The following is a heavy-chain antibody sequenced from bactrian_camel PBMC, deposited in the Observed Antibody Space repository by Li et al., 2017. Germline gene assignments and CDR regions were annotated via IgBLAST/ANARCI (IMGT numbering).Heavy chain of an antibody. J-gene: IGHJ6*01. D-gene: IGHD3*01. CDR1: GYTYSANC. V-gene: IGHV3S1*01. Sequence: HVQLVESGGGSVQAGGSLRLSRVVTGYTYSANCMGWFRQAPGKEREAVATIYTGDGKTYYSDTVKGRFTISQDKAKNTIDLQMNGLRLEDTATYYCAPDFPATWLSRDPCASVWKGGVRSWGQGTQVTVS. CDR3: APDFPATWLSRDPCASVWKGGVRS. CDR2: IYTGDGKT.